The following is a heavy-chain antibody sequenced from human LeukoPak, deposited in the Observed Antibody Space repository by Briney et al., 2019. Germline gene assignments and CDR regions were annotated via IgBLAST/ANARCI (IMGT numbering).Heavy chain of an antibody. V-gene: IGHV1-18*01. CDR3: ARVSFLYCSSTSCVGGAFDI. CDR1: GYTFTSYG. D-gene: IGHD2-2*01. CDR2: ISAYNGNT. J-gene: IGHJ3*02. Sequence: GASVKVSCKASGYTFTSYGISWVRQAPGQGLEWMGWISAYNGNTNYAQKLQGRVTMTTDTSTSTAYMELRSLRSDDTAVYYCARVSFLYCSSTSCVGGAFDIWGQGTMVTVSS.